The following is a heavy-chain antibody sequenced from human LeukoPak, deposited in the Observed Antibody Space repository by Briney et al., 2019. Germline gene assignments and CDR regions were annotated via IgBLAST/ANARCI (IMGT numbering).Heavy chain of an antibody. J-gene: IGHJ4*02. CDR1: GFTFSSYA. CDR2: ILYDGSNK. Sequence: PGGSLRLSCAASGFTFSSYAMHWVRQAPGKGLEWVAVILYDGSNKYYADSVKGRFTISRDNSKNTLYLQMNSLRAEDTAVYYCARDNPPRYSSGWSPSYWGQGTLVTVSS. CDR3: ARDNPPRYSSGWSPSY. D-gene: IGHD6-19*01. V-gene: IGHV3-30*04.